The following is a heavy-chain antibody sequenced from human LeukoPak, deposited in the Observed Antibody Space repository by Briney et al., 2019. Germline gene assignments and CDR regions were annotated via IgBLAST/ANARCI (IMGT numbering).Heavy chain of an antibody. CDR1: GFTFSNAW. Sequence: GGSLRLSCAASGFTFSNAWMSWVRQAPGKGLEWVGRIKSKTDGGTADYAAPVKGRFAISRDDSKNTLYLLMNSLKTEDTAVYYCTTVVSDYSRSDYWGQGTLVTVSS. CDR2: IKSKTDGGTA. CDR3: TTVVSDYSRSDY. D-gene: IGHD1-26*01. V-gene: IGHV3-15*01. J-gene: IGHJ4*02.